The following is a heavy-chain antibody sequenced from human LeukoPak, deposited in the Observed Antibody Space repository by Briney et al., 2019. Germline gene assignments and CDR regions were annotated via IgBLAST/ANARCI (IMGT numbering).Heavy chain of an antibody. D-gene: IGHD5-24*01. J-gene: IGHJ3*02. CDR2: ISYDGSNK. V-gene: IGHV3-30-3*01. CDR3: ARGGDSRDRPDHDAFDI. CDR1: GFTFSSYA. Sequence: GGSLRLSCAASGFTFSSYAMHWVRQAPGKGLEWVAVISYDGSNKYYADSVKGRFTISRDNSKNTLYLQMNSLRAEDTAVYYCARGGDSRDRPDHDAFDIWGQGTMVTVSS.